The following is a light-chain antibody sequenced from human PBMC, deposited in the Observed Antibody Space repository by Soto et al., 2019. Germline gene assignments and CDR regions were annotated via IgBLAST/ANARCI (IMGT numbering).Light chain of an antibody. CDR3: TSYTSSTTTV. V-gene: IGLV2-14*01. Sequence: QSALTQPASVSGSPGQSITISCTGTSSDVGGYNSVSWYRQYPGKAPKLIIFDVTDRPSGISTRFSGSKSGNTASLTISGLHAEDDAVFYCTSYTSSTTTVFGTGTKVTVL. J-gene: IGLJ1*01. CDR2: DVT. CDR1: SSDVGGYNS.